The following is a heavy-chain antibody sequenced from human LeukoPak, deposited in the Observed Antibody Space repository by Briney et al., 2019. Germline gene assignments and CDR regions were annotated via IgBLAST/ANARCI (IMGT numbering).Heavy chain of an antibody. J-gene: IGHJ4*02. D-gene: IGHD1-26*01. CDR1: GYTFTSYG. CDR2: INPSGGST. V-gene: IGHV1-46*01. Sequence: ASVKVSCKASGYTFTSYGISWVRQAPGQGLEWMGIINPSGGSTSYAQKFQGRVTMTRDTSTSTVYMELSSLRSEDTAVYYCAREAGANSYFDYWGQGTLVTVSS. CDR3: AREAGANSYFDY.